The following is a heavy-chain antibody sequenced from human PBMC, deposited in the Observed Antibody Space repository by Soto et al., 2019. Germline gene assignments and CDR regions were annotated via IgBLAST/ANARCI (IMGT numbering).Heavy chain of an antibody. CDR1: GGSFSGYY. CDR2: INHSGST. D-gene: IGHD3-10*01. J-gene: IGHJ4*02. Sequence: PSETLSLTCAVYGGSFSGYYWSWIRQPPGKGLEWIGEINHSGSTNYNPSLKSRVTISVDTSKNQFSLKLSSVTAADTAVYYCARAYANMVRVIAPDYWGQGTLFTVSS. V-gene: IGHV4-34*01. CDR3: ARAYANMVRVIAPDY.